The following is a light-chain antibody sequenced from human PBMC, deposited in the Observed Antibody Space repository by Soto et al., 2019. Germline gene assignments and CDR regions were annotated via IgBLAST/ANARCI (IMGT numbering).Light chain of an antibody. J-gene: IGKJ4*01. CDR3: QQYYNLPHT. CDR2: WAS. V-gene: IGKV4-1*01. Sequence: DIVMTQSPDSLAVSLGERATINCKSSRSILYSSDNRNYLAWYQQKPGQPPKLLIYWASTRESGVPDRFSGSGSGTDFTLTISSLQAEDVALYYCQQYYNLPHTFGGGTKVDIK. CDR1: RSILYSSDNRNY.